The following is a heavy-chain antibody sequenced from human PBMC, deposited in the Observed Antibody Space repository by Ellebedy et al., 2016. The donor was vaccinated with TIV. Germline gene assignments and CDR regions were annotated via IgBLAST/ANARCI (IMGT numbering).Heavy chain of an antibody. CDR2: IDLNDSDT. CDR1: AYSFINYW. J-gene: IGHJ4*02. D-gene: IGHD1-14*01. V-gene: IGHV5-51*01. CDR3: AKLGHRATPDDS. Sequence: GESLKISCQGSAYSFINYWIVWVRQMPGRGLEWMGIIDLNDSDTRYSPSFQGQVTISADRSVTTAYLHFNSLKPSDTAVYYCAKLGHRATPDDSWGQGTLVTVSS.